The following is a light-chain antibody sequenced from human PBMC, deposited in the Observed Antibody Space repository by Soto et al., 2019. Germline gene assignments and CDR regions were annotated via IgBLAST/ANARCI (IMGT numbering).Light chain of an antibody. V-gene: IGKV1-9*01. Sequence: IQLTQSPSSLSASVGDTVTITCRASEGIRSDLAWYQQKPGKAPKLLIYAASTLQSGVPSRFSGSGSGTDFTLTISSLQPEDFATYYCQQLNIYPITFGQGTRLEIK. J-gene: IGKJ5*01. CDR1: EGIRSD. CDR2: AAS. CDR3: QQLNIYPIT.